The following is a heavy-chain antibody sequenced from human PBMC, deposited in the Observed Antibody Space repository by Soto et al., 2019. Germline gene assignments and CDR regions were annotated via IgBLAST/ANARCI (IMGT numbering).Heavy chain of an antibody. D-gene: IGHD2-15*01. CDR2: IYPGDSDT. CDR1: GYSFTSYW. J-gene: IGHJ5*02. Sequence: PGESLKISCKGSGYSFTSYWIGWVRQMPGKGLEWMGIIYPGDSDTRYSPSFQGQVTISADKSISTAYLRWSSLKASDTAMYYCARHGATTAEGLYHWGQGTLVTVSS. V-gene: IGHV5-51*01. CDR3: ARHGATTAEGLYH.